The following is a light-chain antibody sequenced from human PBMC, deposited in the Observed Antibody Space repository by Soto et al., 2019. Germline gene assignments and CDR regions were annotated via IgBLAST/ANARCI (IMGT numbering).Light chain of an antibody. CDR3: QQYKSSRS. CDR2: DAS. Sequence: DIQMTQSPSTLSASVGDRVSITCRASQTISSWLAWYQQKPGKAPKLLIYDASSLESGVPLRFIGSGSGTEFTLTISSLQPDDFATYYCQQYKSSRSFGQGTTVEIK. V-gene: IGKV1-5*01. CDR1: QTISSW. J-gene: IGKJ1*01.